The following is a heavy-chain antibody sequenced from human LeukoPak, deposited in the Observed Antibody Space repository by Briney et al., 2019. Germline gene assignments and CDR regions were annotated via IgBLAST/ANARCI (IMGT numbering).Heavy chain of an antibody. J-gene: IGHJ5*02. CDR2: ISSSGSTI. D-gene: IGHD3-10*01. CDR1: GFTFSDYY. CDR3: ARGVTTMVRGVIHNWFDP. V-gene: IGHV3-11*04. Sequence: GGSLRPSCADSGFTFSDYYMSGIRQAPGKGLEWVSYISSSGSTIYYADSVKGRFTISRDNAKNSLYLQMNSLRAEDTAVYYCARGVTTMVRGVIHNWFDPWGQGTLVTVSS.